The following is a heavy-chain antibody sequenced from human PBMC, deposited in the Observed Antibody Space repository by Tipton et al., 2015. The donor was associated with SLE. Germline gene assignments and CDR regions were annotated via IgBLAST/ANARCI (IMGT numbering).Heavy chain of an antibody. J-gene: IGHJ3*02. Sequence: TLSLTCTVSGGSISSYYWGWIRQPPGKGLEWIGSVYYSGSTYYNPSLTSRVTISVDTSKNQFSLKLSSVTAADTAVYYCARGGSGAFDIWGQGTMVTVSS. D-gene: IGHD3-16*01. CDR3: ARGGSGAFDI. CDR1: GGSISSYY. CDR2: VYYSGST. V-gene: IGHV4-39*01.